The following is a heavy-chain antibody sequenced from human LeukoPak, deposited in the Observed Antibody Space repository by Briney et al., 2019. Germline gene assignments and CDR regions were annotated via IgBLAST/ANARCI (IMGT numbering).Heavy chain of an antibody. CDR2: IIPIFGTA. D-gene: IGHD2-21*01. J-gene: IGHJ4*02. Sequence: SVKVSCKASGRTFSSYAISWVRQATGQGLEWMGRIIPIFGTANYAQKFQGRVTMTRDTSTSTVYMELSSLRSEDTVLYSSRRRHTRSALISWGQGTLVTVSS. CDR3: RRRHTRSALIS. CDR1: GRTFSSYA. V-gene: IGHV1-69*05.